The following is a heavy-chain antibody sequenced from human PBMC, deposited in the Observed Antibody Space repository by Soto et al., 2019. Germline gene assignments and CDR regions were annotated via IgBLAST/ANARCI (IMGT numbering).Heavy chain of an antibody. Sequence: EVQLLESGGGLVLSGGSLKLSCAASGFTFSNYAMSWVRQAPGKGLEWVSVISGGGNYAYYADSVKGRFTISRDNSQNTLYLQMNSLRAEETAVYFCAKMLTSNYGVAYYYYYMDVWGKGTAVTVSS. J-gene: IGHJ6*03. CDR1: GFTFSNYA. V-gene: IGHV3-23*01. CDR2: ISGGGNYA. CDR3: AKMLTSNYGVAYYYYYMDV. D-gene: IGHD4-4*01.